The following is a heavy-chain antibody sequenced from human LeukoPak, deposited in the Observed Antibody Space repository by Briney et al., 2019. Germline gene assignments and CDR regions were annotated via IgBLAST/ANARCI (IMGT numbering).Heavy chain of an antibody. CDR2: ISAYNGNT. CDR3: ARGQLPRGYYYGMDV. J-gene: IGHJ6*02. Sequence: RASVTVSCKASGYTFTSYGISWMRQAPGQGLEWMGWISAYNGNTNYAQKLQGRVTMTTDTSTSTAYMELSSLRSEDTAVYYCARGQLPRGYYYGMDVWGQGTTVTVSS. D-gene: IGHD6-6*01. CDR1: GYTFTSYG. V-gene: IGHV1-18*01.